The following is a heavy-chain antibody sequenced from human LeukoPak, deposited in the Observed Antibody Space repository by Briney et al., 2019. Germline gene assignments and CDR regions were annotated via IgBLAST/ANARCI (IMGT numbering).Heavy chain of an antibody. CDR1: GFTFSSYA. Sequence: PGGSLRLSCAASGFTFSSYAMSWVRQAPGKGLEWVSGISGSGGSTYYTDSVKGRFTISRDSSKNTLYLQMNSLRAEDTALYYCAKGLNYYDSSGCDYWGQGTLVTVSS. V-gene: IGHV3-23*01. J-gene: IGHJ4*02. D-gene: IGHD3-22*01. CDR2: ISGSGGST. CDR3: AKGLNYYDSSGCDY.